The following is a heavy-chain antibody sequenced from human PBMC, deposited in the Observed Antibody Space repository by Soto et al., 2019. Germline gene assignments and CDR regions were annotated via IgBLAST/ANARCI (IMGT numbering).Heavy chain of an antibody. D-gene: IGHD3-3*01. CDR3: ARAFLLWRSGMTYV. V-gene: IGHV1-2*02. J-gene: IGHJ6*02. CDR1: GYAFTAYY. Sequence: QGQLVQSGAEVRKPGASVKVSCKASGYAFTAYYMHWVRQAPGQGLEWMGWINPNSGDTNFAQKFQGRVTMTRDTSISTAYMELRSLRSDDTAVYYGARAFLLWRSGMTYVWGQGTTVTVSS. CDR2: INPNSGDT.